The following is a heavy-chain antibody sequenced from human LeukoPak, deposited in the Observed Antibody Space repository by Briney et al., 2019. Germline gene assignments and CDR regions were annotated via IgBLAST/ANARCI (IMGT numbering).Heavy chain of an antibody. CDR1: GFTFSTYG. CDR3: ARPSGYELYFDY. Sequence: GGSLRLSCAASGFTFSTYGIHWVRQAPGKGLEWVAVISYDGSNKYYADSVKGRFTISRDNSKNTLYLQMNSLRAEDTAVYYCARPSGYELYFDYWGQGTLVTVSS. J-gene: IGHJ4*02. V-gene: IGHV3-30*03. CDR2: ISYDGSNK. D-gene: IGHD5-12*01.